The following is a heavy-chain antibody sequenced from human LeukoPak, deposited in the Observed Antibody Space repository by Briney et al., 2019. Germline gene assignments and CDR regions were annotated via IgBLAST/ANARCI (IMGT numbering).Heavy chain of an antibody. D-gene: IGHD3-22*01. V-gene: IGHV3-23*01. Sequence: GGSLRLSCAASGFTFSSYAMSWVRQAPGKGLEWVSAISGSGGSAYYADSVKGRFTISRDNSKNTLYLQMNSLRAEDTAVYYCAKGRYESSGFNWAAWGQGPLVTVSS. J-gene: IGHJ4*02. CDR3: AKGRYESSGFNWAA. CDR1: GFTFSSYA. CDR2: ISGSGGSA.